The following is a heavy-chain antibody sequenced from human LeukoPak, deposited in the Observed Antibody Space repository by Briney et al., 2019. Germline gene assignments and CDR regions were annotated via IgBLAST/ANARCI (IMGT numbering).Heavy chain of an antibody. CDR2: ISGSGRGGST. D-gene: IGHD3-3*01. CDR3: AKEHDLWHEEGNWFDP. V-gene: IGHV3-23*01. Sequence: GGSLRLSCTASGFTFSNYAMSWVRQAPGKGLEWVSGISGSGRGGSTYYAGSVKGRFTVSRDNSKNTLYLQMNSLRAEDTAVYYCAKEHDLWHEEGNWFDPWGQGTLVTVSS. J-gene: IGHJ5*02. CDR1: GFTFSNYA.